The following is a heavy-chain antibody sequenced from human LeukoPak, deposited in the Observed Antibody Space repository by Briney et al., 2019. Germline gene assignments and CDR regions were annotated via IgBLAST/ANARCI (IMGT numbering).Heavy chain of an antibody. CDR1: GFTFSSYG. CDR3: ARDRQLRYFDWLPHPGPGHDAFDI. Sequence: GRSLRLSCAASGFTFSSYGMHWVRQAPGKGLEWVAVIWYDGSNKYYADSVKGRFTISRDNSKNTLYLQMNSLRAEDTAVYYCARDRQLRYFDWLPHPGPGHDAFDIWGRGTMVTVSS. J-gene: IGHJ3*02. CDR2: IWYDGSNK. D-gene: IGHD3-9*01. V-gene: IGHV3-33*01.